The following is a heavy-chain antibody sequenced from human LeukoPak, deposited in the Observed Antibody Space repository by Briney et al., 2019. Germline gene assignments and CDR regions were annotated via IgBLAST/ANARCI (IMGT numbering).Heavy chain of an antibody. CDR1: GGTFSSYA. CDR2: IIPIFGTA. CDR3: ARARIMRGVLPDY. V-gene: IGHV1-69*01. J-gene: IGHJ4*02. Sequence: SVKVPCKASGGTFSSYAISWVRQAPGQGLEWMGGIIPIFGTANYAQKFQGRVTITADESTSTAYMELSSLRSEDTAVYYCARARIMRGVLPDYWGQGTLVTVSS. D-gene: IGHD2-8*01.